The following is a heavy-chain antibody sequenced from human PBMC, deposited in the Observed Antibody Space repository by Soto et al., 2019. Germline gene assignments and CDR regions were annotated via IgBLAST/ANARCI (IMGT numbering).Heavy chain of an antibody. CDR3: ARGDIVVVPAAHFDY. Sequence: GASVKVSCKASGGTFSSYAISWVRQAPGQGLEWMGGIIPIFGTANYAQKFQGRVTITADESTSTAYMELSSLRSEDTALYYCARGDIVVVPAAHFDYWGQGTLVTVSS. V-gene: IGHV1-69*13. CDR1: GGTFSSYA. D-gene: IGHD2-2*01. CDR2: IIPIFGTA. J-gene: IGHJ4*02.